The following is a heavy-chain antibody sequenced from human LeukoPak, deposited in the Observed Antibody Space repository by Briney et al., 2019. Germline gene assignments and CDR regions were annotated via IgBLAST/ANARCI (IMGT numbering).Heavy chain of an antibody. Sequence: GGSLRLSCAASGFTFSSYGMHWVRQAPGKGLEWVSSISSSSSYIYYADSVKGRFTISRDNAKNSLYLQMNSLRAEDTAVYYCARDTYYYDSSGYYLPKNFDYWGQGTLVTVSS. J-gene: IGHJ4*02. CDR2: ISSSSSYI. D-gene: IGHD3-22*01. CDR3: ARDTYYYDSSGYYLPKNFDY. CDR1: GFTFSSYG. V-gene: IGHV3-21*01.